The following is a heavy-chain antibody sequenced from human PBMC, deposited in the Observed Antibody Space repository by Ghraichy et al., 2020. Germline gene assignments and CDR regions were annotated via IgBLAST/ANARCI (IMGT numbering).Heavy chain of an antibody. Sequence: GGSLRLSCAASGFTFSSYVMSWVRQAPGKGLEWVSGISGSGGSTYYADTVKGRFTISRDNSKNTLYLQMNSLRAEDTAVYYSAKKQGGGSYPYFDYWGQGTLVTVSS. D-gene: IGHD1-26*01. CDR3: AKKQGGGSYPYFDY. V-gene: IGHV3-23*01. CDR2: ISGSGGST. J-gene: IGHJ4*02. CDR1: GFTFSSYV.